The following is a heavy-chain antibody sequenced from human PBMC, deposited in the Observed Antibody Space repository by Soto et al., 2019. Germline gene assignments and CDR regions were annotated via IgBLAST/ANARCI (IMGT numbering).Heavy chain of an antibody. CDR2: IYYSGST. D-gene: IGHD6-19*01. Sequence: SETLSLTCTVSGGSISSGGYYWSWIRQHPGKGLEWIGYIYYSGSTNYNPSLKSRVTISVDTSKNQFSLKLSSVTAADTAVYYCARGPGIAVAGGGPFDYWGQGTLVTVSS. J-gene: IGHJ4*02. CDR3: ARGPGIAVAGGGPFDY. CDR1: GGSISSGGYY. V-gene: IGHV4-61*08.